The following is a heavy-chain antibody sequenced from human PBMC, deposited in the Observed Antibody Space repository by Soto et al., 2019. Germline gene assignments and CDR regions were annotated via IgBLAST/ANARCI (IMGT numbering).Heavy chain of an antibody. CDR2: INPSGGST. V-gene: IGHV1-46*01. D-gene: IGHD3-10*01. CDR1: GYTFTSYY. CDR3: ARGGSAGGYYYYSYGMEV. Sequence: RASVKVSCKASGYTFTSYYMHWVRQAPGQGLEWMGIINPSGGSTGYAQKFQGRVTMTRDTSTSTVYMELSSLRSEDTAVYYCARGGSAGGYYYYSYGMEVWGQGTTVTVSS. J-gene: IGHJ6*02.